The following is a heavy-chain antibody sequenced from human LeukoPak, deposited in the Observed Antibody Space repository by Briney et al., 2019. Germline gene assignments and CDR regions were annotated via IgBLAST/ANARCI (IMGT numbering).Heavy chain of an antibody. Sequence: SETLSLTCTVSGGSISSYYWSWIRQPLGKGLEWIGYIYYSGSTNYNPSLKSRVTISVDTSKNQFSLKLSSVTAADTAVYYCASYCSSTSCGAFDIWGQGTMVTVSS. CDR2: IYYSGST. J-gene: IGHJ3*02. CDR1: GGSISSYY. D-gene: IGHD2-2*01. CDR3: ASYCSSTSCGAFDI. V-gene: IGHV4-59*01.